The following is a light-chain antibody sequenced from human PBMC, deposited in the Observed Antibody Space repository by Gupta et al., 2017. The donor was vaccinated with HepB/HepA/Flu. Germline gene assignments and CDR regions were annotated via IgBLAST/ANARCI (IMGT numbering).Light chain of an antibody. Sequence: SYVLTQPPVVSLSPRQTASITCSGDKLGNKYAYWFQQRPGQSPVLVIYENNKRPSGIPERFSGSNSGNTASLTISGTQPVDEADYYCQTWDSTTVIFGGGTKVTVL. CDR1: KLGNKY. CDR3: QTWDSTTVI. J-gene: IGLJ2*01. V-gene: IGLV3-1*01. CDR2: ENN.